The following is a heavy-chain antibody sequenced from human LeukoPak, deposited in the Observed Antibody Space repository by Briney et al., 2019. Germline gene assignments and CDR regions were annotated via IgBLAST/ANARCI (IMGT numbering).Heavy chain of an antibody. CDR1: GDSVSHYY. D-gene: IGHD2-15*01. Sequence: SETLSLTCPVPGDSVSHYYWSWIRLPPGKRLEWIGCVHPTGSVHRNPSLESRVSISVDTSKSQFSLKLTSVTAADTAVYYCARALTSHRVVGVFDSWGQGTLVTVSS. V-gene: IGHV4-59*02. J-gene: IGHJ4*02. CDR2: VHPTGSV. CDR3: ARALTSHRVVGVFDS.